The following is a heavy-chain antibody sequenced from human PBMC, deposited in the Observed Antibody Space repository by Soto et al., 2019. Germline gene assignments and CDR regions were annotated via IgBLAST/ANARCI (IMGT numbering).Heavy chain of an antibody. J-gene: IGHJ6*02. D-gene: IGHD6-13*01. Sequence: QVQLVQSGAEVKKPGSSVKVSCTASGGTFSSYAISWVRQAPGQGLEWMGGIIPIFGTANYAQKFQGRVTITADESTSTAYMELSSLRSEDTAVYYCARGQQLVEYYYYYYGMDVWGQGTTVTVSS. CDR2: IIPIFGTA. V-gene: IGHV1-69*01. CDR1: GGTFSSYA. CDR3: ARGQQLVEYYYYYYGMDV.